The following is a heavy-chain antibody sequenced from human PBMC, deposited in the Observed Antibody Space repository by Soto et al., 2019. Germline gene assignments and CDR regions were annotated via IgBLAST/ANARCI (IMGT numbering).Heavy chain of an antibody. CDR2: ISAYNGNT. V-gene: IGHV1-18*01. CDR1: GYTFTSYG. CDR3: ARDFDYGDYFDY. Sequence: ASVKVSCKASGYTFTSYGISRVRQAPGQGLEWMGWISAYNGNTNYAQKLQGRVTMTTDTSTSTAYMELRSLRSDDTAVYYCARDFDYGDYFDYWGQGTLVTVPQ. J-gene: IGHJ4*02. D-gene: IGHD4-17*01.